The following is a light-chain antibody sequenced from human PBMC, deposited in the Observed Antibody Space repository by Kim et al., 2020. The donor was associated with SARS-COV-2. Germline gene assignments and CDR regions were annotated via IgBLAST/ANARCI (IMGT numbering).Light chain of an antibody. CDR1: KLGDKY. CDR3: QAWDSSTVV. CDR2: QDS. J-gene: IGLJ1*01. Sequence: VAPGQTASISCSVDKLGDKYVYWYQQKPGQSPVLVIYQDSKRPSGIPKRISGSNSGNTATLTISGTQAMDEADYYCQAWDSSTVVFGTGTKVTVL. V-gene: IGLV3-1*01.